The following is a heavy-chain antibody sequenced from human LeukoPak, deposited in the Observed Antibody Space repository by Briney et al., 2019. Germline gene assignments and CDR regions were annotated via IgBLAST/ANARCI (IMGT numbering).Heavy chain of an antibody. V-gene: IGHV3-30*18. D-gene: IGHD6-13*01. CDR3: AKGRLTSTIWYGFDY. CDR1: GFTFRSYD. J-gene: IGHJ4*02. Sequence: GGSLRLSCAASGFTFRSYDMHWVRQATGKGLEWVAVISYDGSNKYYADSVKGRFTISRDNSKNTLYLQMNSLRGEDTAVYYCAKGRLTSTIWYGFDYWGQGTLVTVSS. CDR2: ISYDGSNK.